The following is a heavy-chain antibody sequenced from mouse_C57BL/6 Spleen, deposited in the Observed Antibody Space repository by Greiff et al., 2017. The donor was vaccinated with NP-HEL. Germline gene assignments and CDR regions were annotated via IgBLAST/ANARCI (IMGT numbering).Heavy chain of an antibody. Sequence: QVQLQQSGAELVKPGASVKLSCKASGYTFTEYTIHWVKQRSGQGLEWIGWFYPGSGSIKYNEKFKDKATLTADKSSSTVYMELSRLTSEDSAVYFCARHEESYDGYYVLAWFAYWGQGTLVTVSA. D-gene: IGHD2-3*01. J-gene: IGHJ3*01. CDR3: ARHEESYDGYYVLAWFAY. CDR1: GYTFTEYT. V-gene: IGHV1-62-2*01. CDR2: FYPGSGSI.